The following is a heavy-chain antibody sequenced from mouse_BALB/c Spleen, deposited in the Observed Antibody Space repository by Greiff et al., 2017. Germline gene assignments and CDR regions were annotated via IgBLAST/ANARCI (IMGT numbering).Heavy chain of an antibody. CDR3: ARDWGDYGYFDV. J-gene: IGHJ1*01. CDR1: GFTFSSYA. V-gene: IGHV5-6-5*01. Sequence: EVQVVESGGGLVKPGGSLKLSCAASGFTFSSYAMSWVRQTPEKRLEWVASISSGGSTYYPDSVKGRFTISRDNARNILYLQMSSLRSEDTAMYYCARDWGDYGYFDVWGAGTTVTVSS. CDR2: ISSGGST.